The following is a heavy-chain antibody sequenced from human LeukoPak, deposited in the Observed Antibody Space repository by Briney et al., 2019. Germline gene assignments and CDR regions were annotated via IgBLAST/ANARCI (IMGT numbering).Heavy chain of an antibody. CDR1: GYSFTSYW. D-gene: IGHD2-15*01. CDR2: IYPGDSDT. CDR3: ARGARLGYCSGGSCYPDPNWFDP. V-gene: IGHV5-51*01. Sequence: GESLKISCKGSGYSFTSYWIGWVRQMPGKGLEWMGIIYPGDSDTRYSPSFQGQVTISADKSISTAYLQWSSLKASDTAMYYCARGARLGYCSGGSCYPDPNWFDPWGQGTLVTVSS. J-gene: IGHJ5*02.